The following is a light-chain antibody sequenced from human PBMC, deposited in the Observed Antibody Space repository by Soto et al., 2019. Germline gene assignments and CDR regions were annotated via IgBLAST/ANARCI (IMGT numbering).Light chain of an antibody. Sequence: DIVMTQSPLSLPVTPGEPASISCRSSQSLLHSNGYNYLDWYLQKPGQSPQLLIYLGSNRASGVPDRFSGSGSGTDFKLKISRVEAEDVGVYYCMQALQTTWTLGQGTKVDIK. CDR3: MQALQTTWT. J-gene: IGKJ1*01. CDR2: LGS. V-gene: IGKV2-28*01. CDR1: QSLLHSNGYNY.